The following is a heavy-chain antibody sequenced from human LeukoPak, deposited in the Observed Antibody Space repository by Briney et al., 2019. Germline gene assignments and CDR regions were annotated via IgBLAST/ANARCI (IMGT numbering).Heavy chain of an antibody. D-gene: IGHD2-2*02. V-gene: IGHV3-66*02. CDR1: GFTVSSNY. Sequence: GGSLRLSCGASGFTVSSNYISWVRQAPGKGLEGVPVIYSGGSTYYADSVKGRFTIYRDNSKNTLYLQMNSLRAEDTAVYYCAKDRGAIDYYYYMDVWGKGTTVTVSS. CDR2: IYSGGST. CDR3: AKDRGAIDYYYYMDV. J-gene: IGHJ6*03.